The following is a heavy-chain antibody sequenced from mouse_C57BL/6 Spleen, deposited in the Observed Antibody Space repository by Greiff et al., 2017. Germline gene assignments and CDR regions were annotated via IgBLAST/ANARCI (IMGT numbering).Heavy chain of an antibody. V-gene: IGHV5-6*01. J-gene: IGHJ4*01. Sequence: EVHLVESGGDLVKPGGSLKLSCAASGFTFSSYGMSWVRQTPDKRLEWVATISSGGSYTYYPDSVKGRFTISRDNAKNTLYLQMSSLKSEDTAMYYCARPSYDYDDAMDYWGQGTSVTVSS. D-gene: IGHD2-4*01. CDR2: ISSGGSYT. CDR3: ARPSYDYDDAMDY. CDR1: GFTFSSYG.